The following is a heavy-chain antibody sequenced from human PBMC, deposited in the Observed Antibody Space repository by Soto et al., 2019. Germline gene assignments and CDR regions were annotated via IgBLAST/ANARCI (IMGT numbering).Heavy chain of an antibody. Sequence: EVQLLDSGGGLVQPGGSLRLSCTASGFTFSDYAMSWVRQPPGKGLARVSVISAGGSTYYADSVKGRFTVSRANSKNTLYLQMNSLRAEDTAVYYCANVPIWCSSTSCYTEGFDYWGQGTLVTVSS. V-gene: IGHV3-23*01. J-gene: IGHJ4*02. CDR3: ANVPIWCSSTSCYTEGFDY. CDR1: GFTFSDYA. D-gene: IGHD2-2*02. CDR2: ISAGGST.